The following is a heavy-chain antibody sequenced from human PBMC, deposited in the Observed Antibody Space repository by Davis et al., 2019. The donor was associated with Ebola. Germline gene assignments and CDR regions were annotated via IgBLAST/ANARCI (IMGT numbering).Heavy chain of an antibody. V-gene: IGHV4-39*07. D-gene: IGHD3-3*01. J-gene: IGHJ1*01. Sequence: PSETLSLTCTVSGGSISSSSYYWGWIRQPPGKGLEWIGSIYYSGSTNYNPSLKSRVTISVDTSKNQFSLKLSSVTAADTAVYYCARGGYDFWSGYFIPEYFQHWGQGTLVTVSS. CDR3: ARGGYDFWSGYFIPEYFQH. CDR1: GGSISSSSYY. CDR2: IYYSGST.